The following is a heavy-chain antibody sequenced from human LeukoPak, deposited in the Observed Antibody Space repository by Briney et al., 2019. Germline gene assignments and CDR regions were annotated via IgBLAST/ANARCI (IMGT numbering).Heavy chain of an antibody. Sequence: SETLSLTCTVSGYSISSGYYWGWIRQPPGKGLEWIGSIYHSGRPYYNPTLKSRVTISSYTSKTQFSLKLSSVTAADTAVYYCARVTKRGSGAFDIWGEGTMVTVSS. D-gene: IGHD3-3*01. CDR1: GYSISSGYY. V-gene: IGHV4-38-2*02. CDR2: IYHSGRP. J-gene: IGHJ3*02. CDR3: ARVTKRGSGAFDI.